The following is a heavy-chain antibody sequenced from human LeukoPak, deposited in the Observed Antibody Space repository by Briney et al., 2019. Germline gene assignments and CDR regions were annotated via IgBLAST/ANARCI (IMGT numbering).Heavy chain of an antibody. V-gene: IGHV1-46*01. CDR2: INHSGGST. CDR3: ARDCAPDYYDSSGAFDY. CDR1: GYTFTSYY. J-gene: IGHJ4*02. Sequence: ASVKDSCQACGYTFTSYYMHWVRQAPGQGLAWMGIINHSGGSTSYAQKYQGRVTMTRDMSTSTVYMELSSLRSEDTAVYYCARDCAPDYYDSSGAFDYWGQGTLVTVSS. D-gene: IGHD3-22*01.